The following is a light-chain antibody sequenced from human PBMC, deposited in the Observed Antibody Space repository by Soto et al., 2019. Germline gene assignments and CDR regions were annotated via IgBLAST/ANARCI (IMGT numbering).Light chain of an antibody. Sequence: DIQMTQSPSTLYAPIGDRVTITCRASQNINNWIAWYQQEPGKAPKFLIYDASTLESGVPSRFSSSGFWTEFSLTLSSLQPDDLRIYYCLHMRTFGQRSKVDIK. J-gene: IGKJ1*01. CDR1: QNINNW. CDR3: LHMRT. CDR2: DAS. V-gene: IGKV1-5*01.